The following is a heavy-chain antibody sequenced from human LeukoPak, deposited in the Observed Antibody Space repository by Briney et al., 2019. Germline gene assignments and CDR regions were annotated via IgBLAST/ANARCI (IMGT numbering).Heavy chain of an antibody. CDR1: GYTFTSYG. CDR2: SSAYNGNT. CDR3: ARDSVLLWFGELWENWFDP. J-gene: IGHJ5*02. D-gene: IGHD3-10*01. V-gene: IGHV1-18*01. Sequence: ASVKVSCKASGYTFTSYGISWVRQAPGQGLEWMGWSSAYNGNTNYAQKLQGRVTMTTDTSTSTAYMELRSLRSDDTAVYYCARDSVLLWFGELWENWFDPWGQGTLVTVSS.